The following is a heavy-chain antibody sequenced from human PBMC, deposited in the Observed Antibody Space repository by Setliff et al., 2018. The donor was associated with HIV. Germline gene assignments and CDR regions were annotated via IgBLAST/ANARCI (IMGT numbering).Heavy chain of an antibody. CDR1: GYTFTSYG. V-gene: IGHV1-18*01. CDR2: ISAYSDET. J-gene: IGHJ6*02. CDR3: ARYADHMMDV. D-gene: IGHD2-2*01. Sequence: ASVKVSCKASGYTFTSYGISWVRQAPGQGLEWMGWISAYSDETSSSQNLQGRLTMTTDTSTGTAHMGLRSLRSDDTAVYYCARYADHMMDVWGPGTTVTVSS.